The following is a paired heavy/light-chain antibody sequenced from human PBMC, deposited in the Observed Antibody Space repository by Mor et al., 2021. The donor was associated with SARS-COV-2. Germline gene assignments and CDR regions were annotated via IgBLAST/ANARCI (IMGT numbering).Light chain of an antibody. CDR1: SSNIGSNG. Sequence: QSVLTQPPSVSAAPGQKVTISCSGSSSNIGSNGVSWYQHVPGTAPKLLIYDNDKRPSGISDRFSGSKSGTSATLGITGLQTGDEADYYCGAWDRSLTGRVFGGGTKLTVL. V-gene: IGLV1-51*01. CDR2: DND. CDR3: GAWDRSLTGRV. J-gene: IGLJ3*02.
Heavy chain of an antibody. D-gene: IGHD1-1*01. J-gene: IGHJ6*02. Sequence: EVQLVESGGDLVQPGGSLRLSCAASGFTFSNYWMSWVRQAPGKGLEWVALIKYDGSEKYYVDSVKGRFTVSRDNAKNSLSLAMNSLRAEDSAVYYCARDLFPTGATYVGMDVWGQGTTVTVSS. CDR3: ARDLFPTGATYVGMDV. CDR1: GFTFSNYW. V-gene: IGHV3-7*01. CDR2: IKYDGSEK.